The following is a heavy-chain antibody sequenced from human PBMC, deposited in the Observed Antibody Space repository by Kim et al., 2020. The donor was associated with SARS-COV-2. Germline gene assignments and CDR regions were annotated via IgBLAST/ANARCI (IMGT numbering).Heavy chain of an antibody. Sequence: SETLSLTCTVSGGSISSSSYYWGWIRQPPGKGLEWIGSIYYSGSTYYNPSLKSRVTISVDTSKNQFSLKLSSVTAADTAVYYCARLPLGGSSPPGPIDWFDPWGQGTLVTVSS. CDR3: ARLPLGGSSPPGPIDWFDP. CDR2: IYYSGST. D-gene: IGHD3-16*01. J-gene: IGHJ5*02. CDR1: GGSISSSSYY. V-gene: IGHV4-39*01.